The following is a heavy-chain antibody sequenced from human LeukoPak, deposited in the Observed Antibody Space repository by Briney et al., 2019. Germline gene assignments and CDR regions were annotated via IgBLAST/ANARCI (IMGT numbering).Heavy chain of an antibody. V-gene: IGHV3-74*01. CDR3: ASGSARGAILDY. Sequence: QTGGSLRLSCAASGFTFSSYWMHWVRQAPGKGLVWVSSINSDDSTTSYADSVKGRFTISRDNAKNTLFLQMNSLRAEDTAVYYCASGSARGAILDYWGQGTLVTVSS. CDR1: GFTFSSYW. CDR2: INSDDSTT. J-gene: IGHJ4*02. D-gene: IGHD3-10*01.